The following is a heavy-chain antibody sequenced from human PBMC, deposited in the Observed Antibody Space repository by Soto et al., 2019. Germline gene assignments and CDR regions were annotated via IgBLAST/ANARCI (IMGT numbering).Heavy chain of an antibody. V-gene: IGHV1-69*02. D-gene: IGHD6-19*01. CDR1: GGTFSSYT. Sequence: QVQLVQSGAEVKKPGSSVKVSCKASGGTFSSYTISWVRQAPGQGLEWMGRIIPILGIANYAQKFQGRVTIPADKATSTAYMELSSLRSEDTAVYYCARGSSGPYWYFDLWGRGTLVTVSS. J-gene: IGHJ2*01. CDR3: ARGSSGPYWYFDL. CDR2: IIPILGIA.